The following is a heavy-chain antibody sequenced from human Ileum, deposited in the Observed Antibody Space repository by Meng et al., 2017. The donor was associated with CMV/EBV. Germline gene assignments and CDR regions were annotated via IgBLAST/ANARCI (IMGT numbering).Heavy chain of an antibody. J-gene: IGHJ4*02. D-gene: IGHD5-18*01. Sequence: SCKASGYTFTSYDINWVRQATGQGLEWMGWMNPNSGNTGYAQKFQGRVTITRNTSISTAYMELSSLRSEDTAVYYCAREDTAMQVDYWGQGTLVTVSS. V-gene: IGHV1-8*03. CDR3: AREDTAMQVDY. CDR2: MNPNSGNT. CDR1: GYTFTSYD.